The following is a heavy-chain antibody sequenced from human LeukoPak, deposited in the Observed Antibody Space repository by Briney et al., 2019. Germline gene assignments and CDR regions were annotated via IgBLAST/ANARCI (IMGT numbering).Heavy chain of an antibody. CDR3: ARFSLYDNSGYYSWLFDF. CDR2: IQQDGSAK. V-gene: IGHV3-7*01. D-gene: IGHD3-22*01. J-gene: IGHJ4*02. CDR1: GFTFSTSW. Sequence: GGSLRLSCAASGFTFSTSWMSWVRQAPGKGLEWVANIQQDGSAKYYVDSAKGRFTTSRDNAKNSLYLQMNSLRAEDTAVYYCARFSLYDNSGYYSWLFDFWGQGTLVTVSS.